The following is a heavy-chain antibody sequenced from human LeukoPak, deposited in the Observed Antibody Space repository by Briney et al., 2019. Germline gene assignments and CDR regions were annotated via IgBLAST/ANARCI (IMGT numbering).Heavy chain of an antibody. Sequence: PSEILSLTCTVSGGFISSSSYFWGWIRQPPGKGLEWIGSIYYSGSTSYNTSLKSRVTISVDTPKNQFSLKLSFVTAADTAVYYCASPWISGGFDYWGQGTLVTVSS. CDR1: GGFISSSSYF. J-gene: IGHJ4*02. D-gene: IGHD3-16*01. CDR3: ASPWISGGFDY. V-gene: IGHV4-39*01. CDR2: IYYSGST.